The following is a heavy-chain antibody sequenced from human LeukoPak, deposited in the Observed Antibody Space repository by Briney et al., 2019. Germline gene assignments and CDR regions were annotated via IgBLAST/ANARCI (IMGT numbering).Heavy chain of an antibody. V-gene: IGHV3-9*01. CDR3: AKVVDPYGGNSAYGMDV. D-gene: IGHD4-23*01. J-gene: IGHJ6*02. CDR2: NSGSI. Sequence: NSGSIGYAHSVKGRFTISRDNAKNSLYLQMNSLRAEDTALYYCAKVVDPYGGNSAYGMDVWGQGTTVTVSS.